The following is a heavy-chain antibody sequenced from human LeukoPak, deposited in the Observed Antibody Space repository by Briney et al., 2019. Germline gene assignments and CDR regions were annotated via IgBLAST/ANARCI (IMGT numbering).Heavy chain of an antibody. D-gene: IGHD1-26*01. CDR3: ARLWTSGSLGFDY. J-gene: IGHJ4*02. V-gene: IGHV3-23*01. CDR2: ISGSGGST. CDR1: GFTFSSYA. Sequence: GGSLRLSCAASGFTFSSYAMSWVRQAPGKGLEWVSAISGSGGSTYYADSVKGRFTISRDNSKNTLYLQMNSLRAEDTAVYYCARLWTSGSLGFDYWGQGTLVTVSS.